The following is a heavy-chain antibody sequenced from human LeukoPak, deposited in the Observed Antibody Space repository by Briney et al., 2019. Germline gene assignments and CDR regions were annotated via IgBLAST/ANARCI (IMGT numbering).Heavy chain of an antibody. V-gene: IGHV3-23*01. J-gene: IGHJ4*02. CDR2: VDYSGGDT. D-gene: IGHD6-19*01. CDR3: AIGAVGY. CDR1: GFTLSSYE. Sequence: GGSLRLSCTASGFTLSSYEMSWIRQAPGKGLEWVSSVDYSGGDTHYADSVMGRFTISRDNSKNTLYLQLNSLRAEDTAVYYCAIGAVGYWGQGTLVTVSS.